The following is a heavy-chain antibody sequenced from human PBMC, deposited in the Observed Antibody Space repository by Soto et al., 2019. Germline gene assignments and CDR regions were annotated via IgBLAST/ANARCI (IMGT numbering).Heavy chain of an antibody. CDR1: GSTFSRNG. Sequence: QVHLVESGGGVVQPGRSLRLSCAASGSTFSRNGMRWVRQAPGKGLEWVAVIWYDGSEKYYADSVKGRFTISRDNSKNTLYLQMNSLRAEDTAVYYCARDRPAVAGKYYYYYGLDVWGQGTTVTVSS. D-gene: IGHD6-19*01. J-gene: IGHJ6*02. CDR2: IWYDGSEK. CDR3: ARDRPAVAGKYYYYYGLDV. V-gene: IGHV3-33*01.